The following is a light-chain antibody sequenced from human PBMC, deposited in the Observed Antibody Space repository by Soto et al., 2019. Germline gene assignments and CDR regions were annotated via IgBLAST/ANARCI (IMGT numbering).Light chain of an antibody. CDR1: QSISTY. V-gene: IGKV1-39*01. J-gene: IGKJ5*01. Sequence: DILMPQSPSSLSASVTDKVTITCRASQSISTYLNWYQQKPGQAPHLLIYSASNLQSGVPSRFSGSGSGTEFTLTIISLQPEDFAAYYCQQRYTTPVTFGQGTRLEIK. CDR2: SAS. CDR3: QQRYTTPVT.